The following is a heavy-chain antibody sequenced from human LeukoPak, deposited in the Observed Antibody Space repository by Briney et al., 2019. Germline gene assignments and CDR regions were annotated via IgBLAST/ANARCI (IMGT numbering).Heavy chain of an antibody. Sequence: PGGSLRLSCAASGFTFSSYGMHWVRQAPGKGLEWVAFIRYDGSNKYYTDSVKGRFTISRDNSKNTLYLQMNSLRAEDTAVYYCAKELDYYDSSGYLGVWGQGTMVTVSS. CDR1: GFTFSSYG. D-gene: IGHD3-22*01. V-gene: IGHV3-30*02. CDR3: AKELDYYDSSGYLGV. CDR2: IRYDGSNK. J-gene: IGHJ3*01.